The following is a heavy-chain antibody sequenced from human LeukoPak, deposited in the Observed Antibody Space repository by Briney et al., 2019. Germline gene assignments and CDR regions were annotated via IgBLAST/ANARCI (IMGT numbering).Heavy chain of an antibody. J-gene: IGHJ4*02. CDR1: GFIFDDYA. Sequence: GRSLRLSCAASGFIFDDYAMHWVRQVPGKGLQWVSGINWNSSYIGLADFVKGRVTISRDNAKNYLYLNMNSLRAEDTALYYCAKDTTATGTGNFDYWGQGTLVTVSS. D-gene: IGHD6-13*01. CDR2: INWNSSYI. CDR3: AKDTTATGTGNFDY. V-gene: IGHV3-9*01.